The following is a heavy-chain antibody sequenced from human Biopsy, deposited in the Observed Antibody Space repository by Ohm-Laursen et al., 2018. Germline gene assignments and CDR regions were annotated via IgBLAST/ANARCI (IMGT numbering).Heavy chain of an antibody. V-gene: IGHV4-34*08. CDR3: GNEVHGRDY. CDR1: GKTFSDYY. J-gene: IGHJ4*02. CDR2: INQSGRT. D-gene: IGHD2-15*01. Sequence: PGTLSLTCEVYGKTFSDYYWSWIRQPPGKGLEWIGQINQSGRTNYNPSLKSRVNISADKSNNQFSLKLTSVTSADTAVYLCGNEVHGRDYWGLGALVTVSS.